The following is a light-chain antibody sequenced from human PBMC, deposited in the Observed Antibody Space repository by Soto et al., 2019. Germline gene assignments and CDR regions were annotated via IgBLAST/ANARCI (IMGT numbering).Light chain of an antibody. J-gene: IGKJ2*01. V-gene: IGKV1-39*01. CDR1: QTIAGY. CDR3: QQTYSTPHP. Sequence: DIQMTQSPSSLSASVGDRVTITCRASQTIAGYLNWYQQKPGKAPNLLIYEASSLQSWVPSRFSGSVSGPDFTLTIRSLQPEDFATSYCQQTYSTPHPFGQGTTLDIK. CDR2: EAS.